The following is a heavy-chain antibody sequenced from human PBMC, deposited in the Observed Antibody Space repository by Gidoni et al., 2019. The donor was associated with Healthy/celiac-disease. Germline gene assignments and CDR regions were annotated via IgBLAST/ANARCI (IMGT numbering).Heavy chain of an antibody. CDR2: ISWDGGST. J-gene: IGHJ4*02. V-gene: IGHV3-43D*03. Sequence: EVQLVESGGVVVQPGGSLRLSCAASGFTFDDYALHWVRPAPGKGLEWVSLISWDGGSTYYADSVKGRFTISRDNSKNSLYLQMNSLRAEDTALYYCAKGSHGYCSGGSCHLPLDYWGQGTLVTVSS. CDR3: AKGSHGYCSGGSCHLPLDY. D-gene: IGHD2-15*01. CDR1: GFTFDDYA.